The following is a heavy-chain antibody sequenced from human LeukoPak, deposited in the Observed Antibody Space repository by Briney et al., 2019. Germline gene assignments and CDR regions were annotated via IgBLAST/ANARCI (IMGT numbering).Heavy chain of an antibody. J-gene: IGHJ4*02. V-gene: IGHV4-59*08. D-gene: IGHD4-23*01. CDR3: ARHGRVTGNTHFYY. CDR1: GGSISRYF. Sequence: PSETLSLTCSCSGGSISRYFWSWIRQPPGKGLEWIGYIYYSGGTNYNPSLKSRVTISVDTSKNQFSLKLTSVTAADSAVYYRARHGRVTGNTHFYYWGQGTLVTVSS. CDR2: IYYSGGT.